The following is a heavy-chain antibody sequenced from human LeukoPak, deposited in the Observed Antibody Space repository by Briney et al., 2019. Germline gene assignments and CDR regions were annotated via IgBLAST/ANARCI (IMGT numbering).Heavy chain of an antibody. J-gene: IGHJ3*02. D-gene: IGHD5-18*01. CDR3: ARGSQRGYSLSDAFDI. CDR1: GYSISSGYY. CDR2: IYHSGST. V-gene: IGHV4-38-2*01. Sequence: SETLSLTCAVSGYSISSGYYWGWIRQPPGKGLEWIGSIYHSGSTYYNPSLKSRVTISVDTSKNQFSLKLSSVTAADTAVYYCARGSQRGYSLSDAFDIWGQGTMVTVSS.